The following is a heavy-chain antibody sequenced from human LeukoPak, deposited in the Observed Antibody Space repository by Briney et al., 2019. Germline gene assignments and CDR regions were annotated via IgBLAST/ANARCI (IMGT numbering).Heavy chain of an antibody. Sequence: GGSLRLSCVASGFTFSSSEMNWVRQAPGKGLEWISYITSSSRTIWYADSVKGRFTISRDNAKNSLYLQMNSLRAEDTAVYYCARERITMIVVKDAFDIWGQGTMVTVSS. V-gene: IGHV3-48*03. J-gene: IGHJ3*02. D-gene: IGHD3-22*01. CDR3: ARERITMIVVKDAFDI. CDR2: ITSSSRTI. CDR1: GFTFSSSE.